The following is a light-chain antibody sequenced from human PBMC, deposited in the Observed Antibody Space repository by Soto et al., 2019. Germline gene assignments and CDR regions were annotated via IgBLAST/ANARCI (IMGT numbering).Light chain of an antibody. CDR1: QSVSSN. V-gene: IGKV3-15*01. CDR3: RQYNNWSYT. Sequence: EIVMTQSPATLSLSPGEIDTLSCRASQSVSSNLAWYQQKPGQAPRLLIYGASTRATGIPARFSGSGSGTEFALSVSSLQSEDVAGDYSRQYNNWSYTFGQGTKLELK. CDR2: GAS. J-gene: IGKJ2*01.